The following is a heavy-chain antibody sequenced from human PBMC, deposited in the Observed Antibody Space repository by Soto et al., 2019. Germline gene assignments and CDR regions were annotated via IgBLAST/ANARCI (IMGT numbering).Heavy chain of an antibody. CDR3: ASDLSSYYYDSSGYYNYYYYMDV. CDR1: GFTVSSNY. Sequence: GGSLRLSCAASGFTVSSNYMSWVRQAPGKGLEWVSVIYSGGSTYYADSVKGRFTISRDNSKNTLYLQMNSLRAEDTAVYYCASDLSSYYYDSSGYYNYYYYMDVWGKGTTVTVSS. D-gene: IGHD3-22*01. J-gene: IGHJ6*03. V-gene: IGHV3-53*01. CDR2: IYSGGST.